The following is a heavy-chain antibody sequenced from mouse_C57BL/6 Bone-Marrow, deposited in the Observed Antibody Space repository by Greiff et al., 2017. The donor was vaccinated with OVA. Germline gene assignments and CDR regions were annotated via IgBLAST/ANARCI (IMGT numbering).Heavy chain of an antibody. V-gene: IGHV1-78*01. CDR2: IYPRDGST. D-gene: IGHD1-1*01. Sequence: VQLQQSDAELVKPGASVKISCKVSGYTFTDHTIHWITPMPSHFLDWIGYIYPRDGSTKYNETFKGKATLTADKSSSTAYMQLNSLTSEDSAVYFCAREDYYGSSFYYYAMDYWGQGTSVTVSS. CDR1: GYTFTDHT. J-gene: IGHJ4*01. CDR3: AREDYYGSSFYYYAMDY.